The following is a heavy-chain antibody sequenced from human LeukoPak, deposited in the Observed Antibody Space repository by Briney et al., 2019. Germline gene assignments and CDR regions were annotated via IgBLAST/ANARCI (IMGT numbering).Heavy chain of an antibody. J-gene: IGHJ4*02. CDR2: ISGSGGST. CDR3: ARDRSGSYYEPFDC. V-gene: IGHV3-23*01. CDR1: GFTFTSYA. D-gene: IGHD3-10*01. Sequence: GGSLRLSCAASGFTFTSYAMTWVRQAPGKGREWVSSISGSGGSTYYADSVKGRFTISRDNSKNTLYLQMNSLRAEDTAVYYCARDRSGSYYEPFDCWGQGTLVTVSS.